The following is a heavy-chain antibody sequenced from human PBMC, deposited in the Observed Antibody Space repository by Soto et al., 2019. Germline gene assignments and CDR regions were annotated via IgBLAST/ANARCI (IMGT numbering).Heavy chain of an antibody. J-gene: IGHJ5*02. CDR1: GFTFSSNA. Sequence: GGSLILSCAASGFTFSSNAMSWVRQTPGKGLEWVSAISGSGGSTYYADSVKGRFTISRDNSKNTLYLQMNSLRAEDTAVYYCAKASYYDFWSGYHFDPWGQGTLVTVSS. CDR3: AKASYYDFWSGYHFDP. V-gene: IGHV3-23*01. D-gene: IGHD3-3*01. CDR2: ISGSGGST.